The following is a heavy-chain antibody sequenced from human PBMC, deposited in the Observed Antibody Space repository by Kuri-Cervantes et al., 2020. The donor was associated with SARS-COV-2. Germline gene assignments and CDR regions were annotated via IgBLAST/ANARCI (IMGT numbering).Heavy chain of an antibody. Sequence: ASVKVSCKASAYTFNDYYIHWVRQAPGQGLEWMGWINPNSGGTNYAQKFQGWVTMTRDTSISTAYMELSRLRSDDTAVYYCARGMVRGVIQYYYYGMDVWGQGTTVTVSS. CDR3: ARGMVRGVIQYYYYGMDV. J-gene: IGHJ6*02. CDR1: AYTFNDYY. CDR2: INPNSGGT. D-gene: IGHD3-10*01. V-gene: IGHV1-2*04.